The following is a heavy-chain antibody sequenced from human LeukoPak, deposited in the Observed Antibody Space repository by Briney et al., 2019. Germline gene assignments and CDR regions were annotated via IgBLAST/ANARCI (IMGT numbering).Heavy chain of an antibody. CDR3: ARVGRYFDWQRAFDI. CDR2: IYHSGST. Sequence: PSETLSLTCAVSGGSISSSNWWSWVRQPPGKGLEWIGEIYHSGSTNYNPSLKSRVTISVDKSKNQFSLKLSSVTAADTAVYYCARVGRYFDWQRAFDIWGQGTMVTVSS. J-gene: IGHJ3*02. CDR1: GGSISSSNW. D-gene: IGHD3-9*01. V-gene: IGHV4-4*02.